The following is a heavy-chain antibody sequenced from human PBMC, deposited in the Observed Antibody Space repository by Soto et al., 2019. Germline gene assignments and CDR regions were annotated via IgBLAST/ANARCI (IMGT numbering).Heavy chain of an antibody. Sequence: SVKVGCKACGGSVRSYAISWLRQAPGQGLEWMGGIIPIFGTANYAQKFQGRVTITADESTSTAYMELSSLRSEDTAVYYCARKIQYYYDSSGKSAWFAPWGQGTLVTVSS. CDR3: ARKIQYYYDSSGKSAWFAP. CDR2: IIPIFGTA. J-gene: IGHJ5*02. CDR1: GGSVRSYA. V-gene: IGHV1-69*13. D-gene: IGHD3-22*01.